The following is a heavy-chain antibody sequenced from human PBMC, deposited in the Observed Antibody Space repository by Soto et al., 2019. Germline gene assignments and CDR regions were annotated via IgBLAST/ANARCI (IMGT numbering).Heavy chain of an antibody. CDR2: ISWNSGSI. CDR1: GFTFDDYA. J-gene: IGHJ4*02. CDR3: AKDMMVCSRGSCYYYFDY. V-gene: IGHV3-9*01. Sequence: EVQLVESGGGLVQPGRSLRLSCAASGFTFDDYAMHWVLQAPVKGLEWVSGISWNSGSIGYADSVKGRFTISRDNANNSLYLQMNSLRAADTALYYCAKDMMVCSRGSCYYYFDYLGQGTLVTVSS. D-gene: IGHD2-15*01.